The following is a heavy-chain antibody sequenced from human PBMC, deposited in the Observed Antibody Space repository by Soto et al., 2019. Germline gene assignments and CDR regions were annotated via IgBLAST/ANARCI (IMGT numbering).Heavy chain of an antibody. D-gene: IGHD6-13*01. Sequence: PGGSLRLSCAVSGFTFSSYAVHWVRQAPGKGLEWVAVIAADGVDKHYADSVKGRFTISRDNPKNTLSLQMNSLRAEDTAVYYCAKDPSRAASYYFDYWGHGTLVTVSS. CDR1: GFTFSSYA. V-gene: IGHV3-30*18. CDR2: IAADGVDK. CDR3: AKDPSRAASYYFDY. J-gene: IGHJ4*01.